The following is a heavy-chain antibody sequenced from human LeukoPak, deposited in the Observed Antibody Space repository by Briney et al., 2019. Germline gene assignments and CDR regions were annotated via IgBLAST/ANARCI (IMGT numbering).Heavy chain of an antibody. CDR3: ARGSRYCSSDNCYHFDY. D-gene: IGHD2-2*01. J-gene: IGHJ4*02. CDR1: GYTFTNYD. CDR2: MSPTSGKT. V-gene: IGHV1-8*01. Sequence: ASVKVSCKASGYTFTNYDVNWVRQATGQGLEWVGWMSPTSGKTGYAQKFQGRVTLTSNNPIGTAYMETSSLRSEDTAVYYCARGSRYCSSDNCYHFDYWGQGTLVTGSS.